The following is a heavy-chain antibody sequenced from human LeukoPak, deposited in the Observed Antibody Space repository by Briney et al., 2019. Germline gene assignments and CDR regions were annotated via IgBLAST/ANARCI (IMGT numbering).Heavy chain of an antibody. CDR3: ARDELTVGNYYYGMDV. D-gene: IGHD1-26*01. J-gene: IGHJ6*02. Sequence: ASVKVSCKASRYTFTGYYMHWVRQAPGQGLEWMGWINPNSGGTNYAQKFQGRVTMTRDTSISTAYMELSRLRSDDTAVYYCARDELTVGNYYYGMDVWGQGTTVTVSS. V-gene: IGHV1-2*02. CDR1: RYTFTGYY. CDR2: INPNSGGT.